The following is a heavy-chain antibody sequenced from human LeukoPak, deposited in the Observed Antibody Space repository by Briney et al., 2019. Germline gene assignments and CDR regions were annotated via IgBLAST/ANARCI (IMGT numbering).Heavy chain of an antibody. J-gene: IGHJ4*02. Sequence: ASVKVSCKASGYTFTSYAMHWVRQAPGQRLEWMGWINAGNGNTKYSQKFQGRVTITRDTSASTAYMELSSLRSEDTAVYYCARDRVVTDYYFDYWGQGTLVTVSS. V-gene: IGHV1-3*01. CDR3: ARDRVVTDYYFDY. CDR1: GYTFTSYA. CDR2: INAGNGNT. D-gene: IGHD2-21*02.